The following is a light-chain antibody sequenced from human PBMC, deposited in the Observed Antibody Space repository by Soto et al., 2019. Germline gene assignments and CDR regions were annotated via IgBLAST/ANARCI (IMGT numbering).Light chain of an antibody. CDR3: QTWRSGTVV. CDR2: LNSDGSH. J-gene: IGLJ2*01. CDR1: SGHSSYA. Sequence: QSVLTQSPSASASLGASVKLTCTLSSGHSSYAIAWHQQQPEKGPRYLMKLNSDGSHSKGDGIPDRFSGSSSGAERYLTISSLQSEDEADYSCQTWRSGTVVFGGGTKLTVL. V-gene: IGLV4-69*01.